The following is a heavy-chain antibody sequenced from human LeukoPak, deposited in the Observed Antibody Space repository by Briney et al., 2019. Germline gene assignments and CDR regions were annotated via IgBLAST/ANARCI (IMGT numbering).Heavy chain of an antibody. D-gene: IGHD2-2*01. V-gene: IGHV4-59*08. CDR3: ARLASSTSLLYWFDP. Sequence: SETLSLTCTVSGGSTSSYYWSWIRQPPGKGLEWIGYIYYSGSTNYNPSLKSRVTISVDTSKNQFSLKLSSVTAADTAVYYCARLASSTSLLYWFDPWGQGTLVTVSS. J-gene: IGHJ5*02. CDR1: GGSTSSYY. CDR2: IYYSGST.